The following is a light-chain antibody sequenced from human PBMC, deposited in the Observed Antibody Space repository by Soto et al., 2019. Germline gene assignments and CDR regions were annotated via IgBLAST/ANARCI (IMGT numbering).Light chain of an antibody. J-gene: IGKJ2*01. CDR1: RSVSIN. CDR2: GAS. CDR3: QQYNNWMYT. Sequence: EIGMTQSPAALSVSPGERATLSCRASRSVSINLAWYQQKPGQAPRLLIYGASTRATGIPARFSGSGSGTEFTLTISSLQSEDFAVYYCQQYNNWMYTFGQGTKLEIK. V-gene: IGKV3-15*01.